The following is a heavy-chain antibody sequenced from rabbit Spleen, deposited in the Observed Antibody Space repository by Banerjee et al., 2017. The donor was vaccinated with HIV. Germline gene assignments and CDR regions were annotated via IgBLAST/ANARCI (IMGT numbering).Heavy chain of an antibody. J-gene: IGHJ4*01. CDR3: VREAGYGGYGDGHL. CDR1: GFSFNSGYD. V-gene: IGHV1S40*01. CDR2: IYAGSSSGFT. Sequence: QSLEESGGGLVKPEASLTLTCKASGFSFNSGYDMCWVRQAPGKGLEWIACIYAGSSSGFTYSATWAKGRFTCSKTSSTTVTLQMTSLTVADTATYFCVREAGYGGYGDGHLWGPGTLVTVS. D-gene: IGHD6-1*01.